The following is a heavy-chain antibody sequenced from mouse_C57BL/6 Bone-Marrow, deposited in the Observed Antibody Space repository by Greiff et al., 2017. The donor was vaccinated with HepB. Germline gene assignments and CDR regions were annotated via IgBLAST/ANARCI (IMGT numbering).Heavy chain of an antibody. J-gene: IGHJ4*01. CDR2: IDPENGDT. CDR1: GFNIKDDY. V-gene: IGHV14-4*01. CDR3: TTFGSSAMDY. D-gene: IGHD3-1*01. Sequence: VQLQQSGAELVRPGASVKLSCTASGFNIKDDYMHWVKQRPEQGLEWIGWIDPENGDTEYASKFQGKATITADTSSNTAYLQLSSLTSEDTAVYYCTTFGSSAMDYWGQGTSVTVSS.